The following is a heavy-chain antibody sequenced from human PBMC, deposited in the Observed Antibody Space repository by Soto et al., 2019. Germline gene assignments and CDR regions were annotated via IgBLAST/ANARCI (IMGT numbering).Heavy chain of an antibody. V-gene: IGHV4-31*03. J-gene: IGHJ3*02. D-gene: IGHD3-22*01. CDR1: GGSISSGGYY. Sequence: QVQLQESGPGLVKPSQTLSLTCTVSGGSISSGGYYWSWIRQHPGKGLEWIGYIYYSGSNSYNPSLKSRVIISVDTSKNQFSLKLSSVTAADTAVYYCARDTYYYDSSGPPVDAFDIWGQGTMVTVSS. CDR3: ARDTYYYDSSGPPVDAFDI. CDR2: IYYSGSN.